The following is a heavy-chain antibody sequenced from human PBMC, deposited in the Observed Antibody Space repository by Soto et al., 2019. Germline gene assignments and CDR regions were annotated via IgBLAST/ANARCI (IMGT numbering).Heavy chain of an antibody. V-gene: IGHV1-8*01. CDR3: ARERQFDFWRKGLDV. CDR1: GYTFTSYD. Sequence: ASVKVSCKASGYTFTSYDINWVRQAPGQGLEWLGWMDPNSGSTGYAQNFQGRVTMTRNISINTAHMELSSLRSEDTAVYYCARERQFDFWRKGLDVWGQGTKVTVYS. CDR2: MDPNSGST. J-gene: IGHJ6*02. D-gene: IGHD3-3*01.